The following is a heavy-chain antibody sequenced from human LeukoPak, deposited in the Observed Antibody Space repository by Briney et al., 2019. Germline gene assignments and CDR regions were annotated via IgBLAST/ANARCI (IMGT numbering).Heavy chain of an antibody. Sequence: SETLSLTCTVSGGSISSSSYYWGWSRQPPGKGLEWIGSIYYSGSTYYNPSLKSRVTISVDTSKNQFSLKLSSVTAADTAVYYCARHHSGSYSPWVYWGQGTLVTVSS. CDR2: IYYSGST. CDR3: ARHHSGSYSPWVY. D-gene: IGHD1-26*01. CDR1: GGSISSSSYY. V-gene: IGHV4-39*01. J-gene: IGHJ4*02.